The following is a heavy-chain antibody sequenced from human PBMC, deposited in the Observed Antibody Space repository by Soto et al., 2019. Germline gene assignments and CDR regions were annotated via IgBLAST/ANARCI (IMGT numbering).Heavy chain of an antibody. CDR1: GGTFSSYT. V-gene: IGHV1-69*04. Sequence: SVKVSCKASGGTFSSYTISWVRQAPGQGLEWMGRIIPILGIANYAQKFQGRVTITADKSTSTAYMELSSLRSEDTAVCYCARDGVDGESSGRPYWGQGTLVTVSS. D-gene: IGHD6-19*01. CDR3: ARDGVDGESSGRPY. J-gene: IGHJ4*02. CDR2: IIPILGIA.